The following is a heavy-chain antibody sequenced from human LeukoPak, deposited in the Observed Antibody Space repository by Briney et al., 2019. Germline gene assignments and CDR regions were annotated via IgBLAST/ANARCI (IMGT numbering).Heavy chain of an antibody. J-gene: IGHJ3*02. Sequence: GESLKISCQGSGYSFTNYWIAWVRQMPGKGLEYMGIIYPGDSDTRYSPSFQGQVTISADKSISTAYLQWSSLKASDTAMYYCARLDYYDSSAAGESFDIWGQGTMVTVSS. V-gene: IGHV5-51*01. CDR1: GYSFTNYW. D-gene: IGHD3-22*01. CDR3: ARLDYYDSSAAGESFDI. CDR2: IYPGDSDT.